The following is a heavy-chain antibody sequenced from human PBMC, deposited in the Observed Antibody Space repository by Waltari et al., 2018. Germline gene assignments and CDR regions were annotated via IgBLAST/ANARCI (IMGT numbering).Heavy chain of an antibody. D-gene: IGHD3-22*01. CDR3: ARGSGYKYDWYFDL. V-gene: IGHV3-7*01. CDR1: GFPFGTSL. Sequence: EEQLVESGGHWVQPGGSLRLSCEASGFPFGTSLRSWGSQAPGKGLEWGDKINQDGSERQHGDSVEGRFTIARDNAKDSLFMQMDSLRAEDTAIYQCARGSGYKYDWYFDLWGRGTRVTVSS. J-gene: IGHJ2*01. CDR2: INQDGSER.